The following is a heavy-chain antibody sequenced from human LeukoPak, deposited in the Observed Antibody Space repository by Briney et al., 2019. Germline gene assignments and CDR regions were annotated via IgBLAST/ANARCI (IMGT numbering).Heavy chain of an antibody. CDR1: GFTFSSYS. CDR3: ARDDIVVVTATDTYYYYYYMDV. D-gene: IGHD2-21*02. CDR2: ISSSSSYI. V-gene: IGHV3-21*01. J-gene: IGHJ6*03. Sequence: GESLRLSCAASGFTFSSYSMNWVRQAPGKGLEWVSSISSSSSYIYYADSVKGRFTISRDNAKNSLYLQMNSLRAEDTAVYYCARDDIVVVTATDTYYYYYYMDVWGKGTTVTVSS.